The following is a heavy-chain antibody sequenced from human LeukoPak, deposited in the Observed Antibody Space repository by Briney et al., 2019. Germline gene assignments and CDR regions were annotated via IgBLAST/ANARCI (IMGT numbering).Heavy chain of an antibody. CDR2: ISGSGGST. J-gene: IGHJ4*02. CDR3: ARAYSSGWYLSEFDY. D-gene: IGHD6-19*01. CDR1: GFTFSSYG. Sequence: PGGSLRLSCAASGFTFSSYGMSWVRQAPGKGLEWVSAISGSGGSTYYADSVKGRFTISRDNAKNSLYLQMNSLRAEDTAVYYCARAYSSGWYLSEFDYWGQGTLVTVSS. V-gene: IGHV3-23*01.